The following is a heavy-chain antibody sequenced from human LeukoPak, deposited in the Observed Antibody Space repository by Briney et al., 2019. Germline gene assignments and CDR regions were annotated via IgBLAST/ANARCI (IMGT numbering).Heavy chain of an antibody. CDR3: AKDRTPTYYDFWSGYYTIDY. Sequence: GGSLRLSCAASGFTFSNAWMSWVRQAPGKGLEWVGRIKSKTDGGTTDYAAPVKGRFTISRDDSKNTLYLQMNSLRAEDTAVYYCAKDRTPTYYDFWSGYYTIDYWGQGTLVTVSS. CDR2: IKSKTDGGTT. CDR1: GFTFSNAW. V-gene: IGHV3-15*01. J-gene: IGHJ4*02. D-gene: IGHD3-3*01.